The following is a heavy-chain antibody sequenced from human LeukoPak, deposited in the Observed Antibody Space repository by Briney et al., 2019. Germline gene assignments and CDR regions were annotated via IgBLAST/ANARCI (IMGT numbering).Heavy chain of an antibody. Sequence: SETLSLTCTVSGGSISSYYWSWIRQPPGKGLEWIAYIYYSGSVNYNPSLKSRVTISVDTSKNQFSLKLNSVTAADTAVYSCAKVRCSGGSCYPDYWGQGTLVTVSS. D-gene: IGHD2-15*01. CDR1: GGSISSYY. CDR3: AKVRCSGGSCYPDY. J-gene: IGHJ4*02. V-gene: IGHV4-59*01. CDR2: IYYSGSV.